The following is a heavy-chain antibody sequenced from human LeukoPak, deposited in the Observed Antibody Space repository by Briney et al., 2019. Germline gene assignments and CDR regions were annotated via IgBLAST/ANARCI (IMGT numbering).Heavy chain of an antibody. V-gene: IGHV3-33*01. CDR3: ARGDSTSTPRQYFQH. CDR1: GFTFSSYG. CDR2: IWYDGSNK. Sequence: GGSLRLSCAASGFTFSSYGMHGVRQAPGKGLEWVAVIWYDGSNKYYADSVKGRFTISRDNSKNTLYLQMNSLRAEDTAVYYCARGDSTSTPRQYFQHWGQGTLVTVSS. D-gene: IGHD2/OR15-2a*01. J-gene: IGHJ1*01.